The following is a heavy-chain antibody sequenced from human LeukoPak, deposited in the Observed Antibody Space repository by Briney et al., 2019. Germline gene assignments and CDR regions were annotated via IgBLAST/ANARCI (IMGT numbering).Heavy chain of an antibody. CDR3: ARGMSTGEY. Sequence: GGSLGLSCAASGFTFSTHWMSWVRQAPGKGLEWVATVKQDGNEKNYVDSVKGRFTISRDNAKNSLYLQMNSLRAEDTAVYYCARGMSTGEYWGQGTLVTVSS. CDR2: VKQDGNEK. J-gene: IGHJ4*02. D-gene: IGHD3-16*01. V-gene: IGHV3-7*04. CDR1: GFTFSTHW.